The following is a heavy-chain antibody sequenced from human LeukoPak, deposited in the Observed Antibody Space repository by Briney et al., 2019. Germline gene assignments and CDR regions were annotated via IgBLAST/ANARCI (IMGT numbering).Heavy chain of an antibody. Sequence: PSETLSLTCAVYGGSFSGYYWSWIRQPPGKGLEWIGEINHSGSTNYNPSLKSRVTISVDTSKNQFSLKLSSVTAADTAVYYYARSTYYDYVWGSYRSYYFDYWGQGTLVTVSS. CDR3: ARSTYYDYVWGSYRSYYFDY. D-gene: IGHD3-16*02. J-gene: IGHJ4*02. V-gene: IGHV4-34*01. CDR1: GGSFSGYY. CDR2: INHSGST.